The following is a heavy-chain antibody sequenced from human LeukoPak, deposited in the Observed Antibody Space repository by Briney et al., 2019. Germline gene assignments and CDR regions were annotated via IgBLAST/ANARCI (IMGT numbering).Heavy chain of an antibody. D-gene: IGHD5-24*01. V-gene: IGHV3-48*04. J-gene: IGHJ4*02. Sequence: GGSLRLSCAVSGLTFSSYSMNWVRQAPGKGLEWVSYIGSSGTTIYYADSVKGRFTISRDNAKNSLYLQMNSLRAEDTAVYYCARERDGYNRRYDYWGQGTLVTVSS. CDR2: IGSSGTTI. CDR3: ARERDGYNRRYDY. CDR1: GLTFSSYS.